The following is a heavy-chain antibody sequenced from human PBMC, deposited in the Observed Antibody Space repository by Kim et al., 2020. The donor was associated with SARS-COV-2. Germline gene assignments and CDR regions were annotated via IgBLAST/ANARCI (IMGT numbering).Heavy chain of an antibody. CDR1: GFTFSSYW. Sequence: GGSLRLSCAASGFTFSSYWMSWVRQAPGKGLEWVANIKQDGSEKYYVDSVKGRFTISRDNAKNSLYLQMNSLRAEDTAVYYCARDDWGGGVIVLRSGYYYGMDVWGQGTTVTVSS. D-gene: IGHD3-16*02. V-gene: IGHV3-7*03. J-gene: IGHJ6*02. CDR3: ARDDWGGGVIVLRSGYYYGMDV. CDR2: IKQDGSEK.